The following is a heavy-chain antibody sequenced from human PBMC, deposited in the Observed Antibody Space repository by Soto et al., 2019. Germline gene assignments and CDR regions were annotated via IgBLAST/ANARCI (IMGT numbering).Heavy chain of an antibody. Sequence: YGPTLVNPTQTLTLTCTFSGFSLSTSGMCVSWIRQPPGKALEWLARIDWDDDKYYSTSLKTRLTITKDTYKNQVVLTMTNMDTVDTATYYCAHWTIPDARSIWFDPWGQGTLVTVSS. CDR1: GFSLSTSGMC. D-gene: IGHD2-2*01. V-gene: IGHV2-70*12. CDR3: AHWTIPDARSIWFDP. CDR2: IDWDDDK. J-gene: IGHJ5*02.